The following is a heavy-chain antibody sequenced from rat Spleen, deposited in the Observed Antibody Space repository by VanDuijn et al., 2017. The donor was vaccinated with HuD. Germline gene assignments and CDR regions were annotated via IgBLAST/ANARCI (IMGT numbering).Heavy chain of an antibody. CDR2: ISYDGSSA. V-gene: IGHV5-29*01. CDR1: GFTFSEFY. J-gene: IGHJ4*01. CDR3: AKDRVGGYVMDA. D-gene: IGHD1-11*01. Sequence: EVQLVESGGGLVQPGRSLKLSCAASGFTFSEFYMAWVRQAPAKGLEWVATISYDGSSAYYRDSVKDRFTISRDNAENTVYLQMISMRSEDTATYYCAKDRVGGYVMDAWGQGAPVTVSS.